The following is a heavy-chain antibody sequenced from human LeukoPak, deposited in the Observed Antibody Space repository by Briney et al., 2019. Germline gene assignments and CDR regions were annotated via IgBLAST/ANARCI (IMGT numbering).Heavy chain of an antibody. Sequence: TPSETLSLTCTVSGGSISSSSYYWGWIRQPPGKGLEWIGSIYYSGSTYYNPSLKSRVTISVDTSKNQFSLKLSSVTAADTAVYYCVMRATMIVVVTPPDIWGQGTMVTVSS. CDR1: GGSISSSSYY. D-gene: IGHD3-22*01. V-gene: IGHV4-39*01. CDR3: VMRATMIVVVTPPDI. CDR2: IYYSGST. J-gene: IGHJ3*02.